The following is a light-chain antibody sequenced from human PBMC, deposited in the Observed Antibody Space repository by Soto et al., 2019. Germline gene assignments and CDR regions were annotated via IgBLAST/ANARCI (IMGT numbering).Light chain of an antibody. CDR1: NIGRKS. V-gene: IGLV3-21*02. Sequence: SYELTQPPSLSVATGQTAKITCGGNNIGRKSVHWYQQKPGQAPVLVVYEDGARPSGIPERFSGSNSGNTATLTISRVEVGDEADYFCQVWDGDSGRHVVFCGGTKVTVL. J-gene: IGLJ2*01. CDR3: QVWDGDSGRHVV. CDR2: EDG.